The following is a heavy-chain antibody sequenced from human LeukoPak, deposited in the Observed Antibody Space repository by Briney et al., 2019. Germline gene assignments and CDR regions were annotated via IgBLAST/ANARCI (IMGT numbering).Heavy chain of an antibody. CDR3: AREDFGSGWLDY. D-gene: IGHD6-19*01. Sequence: SVKVSCKASGGTFSSYAISWVRQAPGQGLEWMGGIIPIFGTANYAQKFQGRVTITADESTSTAYMELSSLRSEDTAVYYCAREDFGSGWLDYWGQGTLVTVSS. V-gene: IGHV1-69*01. CDR1: GGTFSSYA. CDR2: IIPIFGTA. J-gene: IGHJ4*02.